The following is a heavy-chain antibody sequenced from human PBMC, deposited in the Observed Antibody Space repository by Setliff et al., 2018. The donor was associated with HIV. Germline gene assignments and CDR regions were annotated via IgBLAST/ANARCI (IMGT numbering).Heavy chain of an antibody. J-gene: IGHJ6*02. CDR2: INPNSGGT. Sequence: GASVKVSCKASGYTFSNSDINWVRQAPGQGLEWMGWINPNSGGTNYAQKFQGWVTMTRDTSISTAYMELSRLRSDDTAVYYCARGRREDTPYYGMDAWGQGTTVTVSS. CDR1: GYTFSNSD. V-gene: IGHV1-2*04. CDR3: ARGRREDTPYYGMDA. D-gene: IGHD2-15*01.